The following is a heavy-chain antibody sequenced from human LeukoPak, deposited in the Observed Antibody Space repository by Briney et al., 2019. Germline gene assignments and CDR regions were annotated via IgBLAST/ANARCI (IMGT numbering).Heavy chain of an antibody. CDR1: GITVSKYW. D-gene: IGHD6-19*01. CDR3: AKDRPVPSSGWSPDYYYYGMDV. Sequence: GGSLRLSCAVSGITVSKYWMHWVRQVPGKGLVWVSRIHSDGSTTDYADSVKGRFTISRDNSKNTLYLQMNSLRAEDTAVYYCAKDRPVPSSGWSPDYYYYGMDVWGQGTTVTVSS. J-gene: IGHJ6*02. V-gene: IGHV3-74*01. CDR2: IHSDGSTT.